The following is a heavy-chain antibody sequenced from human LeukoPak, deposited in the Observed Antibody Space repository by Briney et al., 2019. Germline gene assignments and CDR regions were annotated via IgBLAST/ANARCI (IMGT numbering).Heavy chain of an antibody. CDR1: GYTFSDYA. CDR2: INAGNGDT. D-gene: IGHD6-19*01. J-gene: IGHJ4*02. Sequence: ASVKVSCKASGYTFSDYAVHWVRQAPGQRLEWMGWINAGNGDTNYSQKLQGRVTITWDTSATTVHMELSSLTSEDTAVYYCARNLVGKTDFDYWGQGTLVTVSS. CDR3: ARNLVGKTDFDY. V-gene: IGHV1-3*01.